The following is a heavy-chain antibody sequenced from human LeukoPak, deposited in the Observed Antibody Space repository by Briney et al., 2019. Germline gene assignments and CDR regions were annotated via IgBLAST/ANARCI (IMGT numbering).Heavy chain of an antibody. Sequence: GGSLRLSCAASGFTFSSYTMSWVRQAPGKGLEWVSAISGSGGSTYYADSVKGRFTISRDNSKNTLYLQINSLRAEDTAVYYCAKDGGWELQGDAFDIWGQGTMVTVSS. CDR1: GFTFSSYT. V-gene: IGHV3-23*01. D-gene: IGHD1-26*01. CDR2: ISGSGGST. CDR3: AKDGGWELQGDAFDI. J-gene: IGHJ3*02.